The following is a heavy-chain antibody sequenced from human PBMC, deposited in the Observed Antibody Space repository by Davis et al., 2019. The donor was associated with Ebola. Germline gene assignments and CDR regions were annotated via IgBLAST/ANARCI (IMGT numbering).Heavy chain of an antibody. CDR1: GGSISSHY. J-gene: IGHJ4*02. Sequence: MPSETLSLTCTVSGGSISSHYWTWIRQPPGKGLEWIGHIHYSGSTHYNPSLKSRVTISIDSSQNQFSLKLSSVTAADTAVYYCARGKVISPEGAKTVDYWGRGTLVSVSS. CDR2: IHYSGST. CDR3: ARGKVISPEGAKTVDY. D-gene: IGHD1-14*01. V-gene: IGHV4-59*11.